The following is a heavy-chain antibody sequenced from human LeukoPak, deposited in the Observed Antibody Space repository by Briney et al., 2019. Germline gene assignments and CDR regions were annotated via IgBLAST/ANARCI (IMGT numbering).Heavy chain of an antibody. J-gene: IGHJ4*02. V-gene: IGHV3-48*04. CDR2: ISSSSSTI. D-gene: IGHD2-2*01. CDR1: GFTFSSYS. CDR3: ARDRSLVVPAAKGVIDY. Sequence: GGSLRLSCAASGFTFSSYSMNWVRQAPGKGLEWVSYISSSSSTIYYADSVKGRFTISRDNAKNSLYLQMNSLRAEDTAVYYCARDRSLVVPAAKGVIDYWGQGTLVTVSS.